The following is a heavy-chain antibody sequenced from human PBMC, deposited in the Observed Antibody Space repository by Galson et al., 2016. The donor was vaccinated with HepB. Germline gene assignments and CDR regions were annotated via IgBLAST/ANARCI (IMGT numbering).Heavy chain of an antibody. CDR1: RFTFSTYP. CDR2: IWYDGNNK. D-gene: IGHD6-19*01. V-gene: IGHV3-33*08. CDR3: ARERPDIAVAAFDY. Sequence: SLRLSRAASRFTFSTYPMSWVRQAPGKGLEWVALIWYDGNNKYYADSVKGRSTISRDNSKNTLCLQMNSLRAEDTAVYYCARERPDIAVAAFDYWGQGTLVTVSS. J-gene: IGHJ4*02.